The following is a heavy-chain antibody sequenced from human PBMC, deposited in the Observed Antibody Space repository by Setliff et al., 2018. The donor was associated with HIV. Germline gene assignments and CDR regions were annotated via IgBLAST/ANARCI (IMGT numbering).Heavy chain of an antibody. CDR2: IWYDGSDG. CDR3: ARGILINTGDC. V-gene: IGHV3-33*01. D-gene: IGHD3-10*01. Sequence: PGGSLRLSCVGPGFTFNNYGMHWVRQAPGKGLEWVAVIWYDGSDGFYADSVQGRFTLSRDNSRNTLYLQMNSLRAEDTALYYCARGILINTGDCWGRGTLVTVSS. CDR1: GFTFNNYG. J-gene: IGHJ4*02.